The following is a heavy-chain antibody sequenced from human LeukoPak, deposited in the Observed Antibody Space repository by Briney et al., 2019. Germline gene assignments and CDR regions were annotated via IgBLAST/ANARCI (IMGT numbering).Heavy chain of an antibody. Sequence: QSGGSLRLSCVASGLTFFREGLHWVRQAPGKGLEWVAVISSDESKKYYTDSVKGRFAISRDNSKNTLYLQMISLRAEDTAVYYCAKDTDNSGYYYGPGDYWGQGTLVTVSS. CDR2: ISSDESKK. CDR3: AKDTDNSGYYYGPGDY. V-gene: IGHV3-30*09. CDR1: GLTFFREG. D-gene: IGHD3-22*01. J-gene: IGHJ4*02.